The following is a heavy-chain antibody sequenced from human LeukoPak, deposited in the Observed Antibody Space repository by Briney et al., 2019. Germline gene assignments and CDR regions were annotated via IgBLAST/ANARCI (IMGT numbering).Heavy chain of an antibody. J-gene: IGHJ6*03. CDR3: ANGALRLYYIDV. V-gene: IGHV1-69*05. CDR2: IIPIFGTA. D-gene: IGHD2-8*01. CDR1: GGTFISYA. Sequence: SVKVSCKTSGGTFISYAISWVRQAPGQGLEWMGGIIPIFGTANYAQKFQGRVTITTDESTSTAYMELSSLRSEDTAVYYCANGALRLYYIDVWGKGTTVTVSS.